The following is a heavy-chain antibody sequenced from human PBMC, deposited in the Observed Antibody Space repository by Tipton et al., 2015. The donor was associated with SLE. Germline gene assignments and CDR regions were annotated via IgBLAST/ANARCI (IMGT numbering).Heavy chain of an antibody. Sequence: TLSLTCTVSGGSIGSYYWTWIRQPPGKGLEWIGRMYPSVTTTYNPSLKSRVTMSIDTSKNQFSLKLNSVTAADTAIYYCAKDSPGDYAPDAFDVWGQGTMVTVSS. CDR2: MYPSVTT. J-gene: IGHJ3*01. CDR3: AKDSPGDYAPDAFDV. V-gene: IGHV4-4*07. D-gene: IGHD4-17*01. CDR1: GGSIGSYY.